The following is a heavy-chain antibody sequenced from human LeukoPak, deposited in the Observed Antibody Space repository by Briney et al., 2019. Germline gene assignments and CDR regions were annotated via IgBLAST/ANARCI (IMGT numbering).Heavy chain of an antibody. J-gene: IGHJ6*03. CDR3: ARELLTYGNHKLGHYMDV. CDR2: ISSSSSYI. D-gene: IGHD4-11*01. V-gene: IGHV3-21*01. Sequence: KSGGSLRLSCAASGFTFSSYSINWVRQAPGKGLEWVSCISSSSSYIYYADSVKGRFTISRENAKNSLYLQMNSLRAEDTAVYYCARELLTYGNHKLGHYMDVWGKGTTVTVSS. CDR1: GFTFSSYS.